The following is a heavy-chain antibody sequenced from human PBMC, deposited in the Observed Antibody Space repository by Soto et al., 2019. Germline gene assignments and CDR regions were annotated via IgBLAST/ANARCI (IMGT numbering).Heavy chain of an antibody. Sequence: PSETLSLTCTVSGGSTSSYYWSWIRQSAGKGLEWIGRFYTSGGTNYNPSLEGRVTMSVDTSKNQFSLKLSSVTAAGTAVYYCARGKYSRKYYFAYGLDVWGQGTTVTVSS. CDR2: FYTSGGT. D-gene: IGHD6-13*01. V-gene: IGHV4-4*07. J-gene: IGHJ6*02. CDR1: GGSTSSYY. CDR3: ARGKYSRKYYFAYGLDV.